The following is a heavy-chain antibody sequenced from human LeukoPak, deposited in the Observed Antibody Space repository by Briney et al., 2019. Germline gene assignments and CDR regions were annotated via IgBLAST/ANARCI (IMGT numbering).Heavy chain of an antibody. CDR2: ISAYNGNT. J-gene: IGHJ4*02. CDR1: DYTFTSYG. D-gene: IGHD3-16*01. Sequence: ASVKVSCKASDYTFTSYGISRVRQAPGQGLEWMGWISAYNGNTDYAQSLQGRVTMTIDTSTSTVYMELRSLRSDDTAVYYCARDVGRSYDLDYWGQGTLVTVSS. CDR3: ARDVGRSYDLDY. V-gene: IGHV1-18*01.